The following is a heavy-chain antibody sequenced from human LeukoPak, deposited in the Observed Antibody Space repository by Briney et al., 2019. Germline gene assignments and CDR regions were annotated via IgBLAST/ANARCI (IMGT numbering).Heavy chain of an antibody. V-gene: IGHV1-18*01. Sequence: ASVKVSCKASGYTFTSYGISWVRQAPGQGLEWMGWISAYNGNTNYAQKLQGRVTMTTDTSTSTAHMELRSLRSDDTAVYYCARDQGYSSGWYPYYYYGMDVWGQGTTVTVSS. CDR3: ARDQGYSSGWYPYYYYGMDV. CDR1: GYTFTSYG. J-gene: IGHJ6*02. D-gene: IGHD6-19*01. CDR2: ISAYNGNT.